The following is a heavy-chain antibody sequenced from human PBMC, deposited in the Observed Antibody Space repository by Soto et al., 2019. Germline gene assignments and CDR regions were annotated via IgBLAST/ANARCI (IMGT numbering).Heavy chain of an antibody. D-gene: IGHD6-6*01. V-gene: IGHV4-61*01. CDR1: GGSVNSDNFY. J-gene: IGHJ4*02. Sequence: QVHLQESGPGQVKPSETLSLICTVSGGSVNSDNFYWSWIRQPPGRGLEWIGYIYYTGSTSYNPSLKSRDTISIDTSRNQFSLKLSSVTAADTAVYYCAREFSNSPEAFDSWGQGSLVTVSS. CDR2: IYYTGST. CDR3: AREFSNSPEAFDS.